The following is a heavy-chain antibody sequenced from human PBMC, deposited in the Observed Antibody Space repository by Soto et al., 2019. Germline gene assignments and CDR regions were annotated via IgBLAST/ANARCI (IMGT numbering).Heavy chain of an antibody. D-gene: IGHD2-15*01. Sequence: PSETLSLTCAVYGGSFSGYYWSWIRQPPGKGLEWIGEINHSGSTNYNPSLKSRVTVSVDTSKNQFSLKLSSVTAADTAVYYCARAPMGCSGGSCYSWKGGYYFDYWGQGTLVTVSS. CDR2: INHSGST. CDR3: ARAPMGCSGGSCYSWKGGYYFDY. CDR1: GGSFSGYY. V-gene: IGHV4-34*01. J-gene: IGHJ4*02.